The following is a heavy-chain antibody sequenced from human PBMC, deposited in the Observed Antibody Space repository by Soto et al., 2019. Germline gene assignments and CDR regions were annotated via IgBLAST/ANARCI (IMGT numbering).Heavy chain of an antibody. Sequence: PSETLSLTCTVSGGSISSYYWSWIRQPPGKGLEWIGYIYYSGNTNYNSSLKSRVTISVDTPKNQLSLKLSSVTAADTAVYYCARATYYYDSSGYYGYYFDYWGQGTLVTVSS. V-gene: IGHV4-59*01. CDR3: ARATYYYDSSGYYGYYFDY. D-gene: IGHD3-22*01. CDR1: GGSISSYY. J-gene: IGHJ4*02. CDR2: IYYSGNT.